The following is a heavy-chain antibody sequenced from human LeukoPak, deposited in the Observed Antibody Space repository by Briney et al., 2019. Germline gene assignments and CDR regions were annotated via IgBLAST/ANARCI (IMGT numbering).Heavy chain of an antibody. D-gene: IGHD4-17*01. CDR1: GGPISTYY. CDR3: ARHGYGDFKFDP. J-gene: IGHJ5*02. V-gene: IGHV4-59*08. Sequence: PSETLSLTCTVSGGPISTYYWSWIRQPPGKRLEWIGYISNSGNPKYNPSLESRLTVSVHTSKNQVSLNLRSVTAADTAMYYCARHGYGDFKFDPWGQGTLVTVSP. CDR2: ISNSGNP.